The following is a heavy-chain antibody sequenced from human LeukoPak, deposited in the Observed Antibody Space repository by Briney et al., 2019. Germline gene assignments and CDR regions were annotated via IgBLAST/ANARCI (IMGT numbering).Heavy chain of an antibody. Sequence: SVKVSCKASGGTFSTYTISWVRQAPGQGLEWMGGIIPIFGTANYAQRFQGRVTITMDESTSTGYMELSSLRIEDTAVYYCARDRAPSGQWLFDYWGQGTLVTVSS. D-gene: IGHD6-19*01. CDR1: GGTFSTYT. CDR3: ARDRAPSGQWLFDY. CDR2: IIPIFGTA. V-gene: IGHV1-69*05. J-gene: IGHJ4*02.